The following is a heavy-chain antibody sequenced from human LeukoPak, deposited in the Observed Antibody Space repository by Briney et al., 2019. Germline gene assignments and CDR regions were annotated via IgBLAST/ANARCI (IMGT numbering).Heavy chain of an antibody. V-gene: IGHV3-21*01. Sequence: GGSLPLSCAASGFTFSSYIMNWVRQAPGKGLEWVASISRNSTYIHYADSVKGRFTISRDNARNSLFLQMNSLRAEDTAIYYCASDEGNYFDYWGQGTLVTVSS. CDR3: ASDEGNYFDY. CDR1: GFTFSSYI. J-gene: IGHJ4*02. CDR2: ISRNSTYI.